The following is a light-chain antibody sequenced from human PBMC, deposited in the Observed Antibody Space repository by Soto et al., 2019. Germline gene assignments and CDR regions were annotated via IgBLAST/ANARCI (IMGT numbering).Light chain of an antibody. J-gene: IGKJ1*01. Sequence: DIQMTQSPPTLSASVGDRVTITCRAIQPISSWLAGYHQKPGKAPKLLIYDASNLESGVASRFSGSGSAKEFTRTNSSMQPEDFGIYYCQQYENYWTFGQGPKVEIK. V-gene: IGKV1-5*01. CDR3: QQYENYWT. CDR2: DAS. CDR1: QPISSW.